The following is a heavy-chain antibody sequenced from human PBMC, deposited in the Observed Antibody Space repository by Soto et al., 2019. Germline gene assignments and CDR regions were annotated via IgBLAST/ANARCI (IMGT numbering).Heavy chain of an antibody. Sequence: GESLKISCNGSGYSFTSYWIGWVRQMPGKGLEWMGIIYPGDSDTRYSPSFQGQVTISADKSISTAYLQWSSLKASDTATYYCARLEVRGVPPFYYYGMDVWGQGTTVTV. CDR1: GYSFTSYW. D-gene: IGHD3-10*01. CDR3: ARLEVRGVPPFYYYGMDV. J-gene: IGHJ6*02. CDR2: IYPGDSDT. V-gene: IGHV5-51*01.